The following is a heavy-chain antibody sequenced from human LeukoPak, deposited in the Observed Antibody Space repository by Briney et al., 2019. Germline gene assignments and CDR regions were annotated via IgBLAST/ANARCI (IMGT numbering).Heavy chain of an antibody. Sequence: ASVKVSCKASGGTFSSYAISWVRQAPGQGLEWMGGIIPIFGTSNYAQKFQGRVTITADESTSTAYMELSSLRSEDTAVYYCASVSSGYYRYFDYWGQGTLVTVSS. CDR3: ASVSSGYYRYFDY. D-gene: IGHD3-22*01. CDR2: IIPIFGTS. CDR1: GGTFSSYA. V-gene: IGHV1-69*13. J-gene: IGHJ4*02.